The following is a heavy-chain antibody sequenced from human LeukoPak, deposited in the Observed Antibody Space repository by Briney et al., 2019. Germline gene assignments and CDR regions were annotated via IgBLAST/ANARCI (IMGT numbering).Heavy chain of an antibody. J-gene: IGHJ2*01. CDR2: IYTSGST. CDR1: GGSISSGSYY. CDR3: ARVYYSSSYDYWYFDL. D-gene: IGHD6-13*01. Sequence: SETLSLTCTVSGGSISSGSYYWSWIRQPAGKGLEWIGRIYTSGSTDYNPSLKSRVTIAVDTSKNQFSLKLSSVTAADTAVYYCARVYYSSSYDYWYFDLWGRGTLVTVSS. V-gene: IGHV4-61*02.